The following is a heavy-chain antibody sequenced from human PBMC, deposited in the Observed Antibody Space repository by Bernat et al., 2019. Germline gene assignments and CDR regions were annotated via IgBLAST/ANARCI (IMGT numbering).Heavy chain of an antibody. Sequence: EVQLVESGGGLVKPRGSLRLSCAASGFTFSSYSMNWVRQAPGKGLEWVSSISSSSSYIYYADSVKGRFTISRDNAKNSLYLQMNSLRAEDTAVYYCARDMEQWLVPDGWGQGTLVTVSS. CDR3: ARDMEQWLVPDG. CDR1: GFTFSSYS. D-gene: IGHD6-19*01. V-gene: IGHV3-21*01. J-gene: IGHJ4*02. CDR2: ISSSSSYI.